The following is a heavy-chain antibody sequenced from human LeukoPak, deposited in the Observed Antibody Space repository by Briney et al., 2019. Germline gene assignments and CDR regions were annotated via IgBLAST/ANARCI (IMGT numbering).Heavy chain of an antibody. V-gene: IGHV1-69*05. D-gene: IGHD3-22*01. CDR2: IIPIFGTA. Sequence: SVKVSCKASGGTFSSYAISWVRQAPGQGLEWMGGIIPIFGTANYAQKFQGRVTITTDESTSTAYMELSSLRSEDTAVYYCARAHYYDSSGYYHDAFDIWGQGTMVTVSS. CDR3: ARAHYYDSSGYYHDAFDI. J-gene: IGHJ3*02. CDR1: GGTFSSYA.